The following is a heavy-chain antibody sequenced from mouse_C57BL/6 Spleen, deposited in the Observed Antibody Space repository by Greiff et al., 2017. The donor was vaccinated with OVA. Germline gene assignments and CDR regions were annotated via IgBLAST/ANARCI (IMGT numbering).Heavy chain of an antibody. Sequence: QVQLKQPGTELVKPGASVKLSCKASGYTFTSYWMHWVKQRPGQGLEWIGNINPSNGGTNYNEKFKSKATLTVDKSSSTAYMQLSSLTSEDSAVYYCARDSSGYSAWFAYWGQGTLVTVSA. V-gene: IGHV1-53*01. CDR1: GYTFTSYW. D-gene: IGHD3-2*02. J-gene: IGHJ3*01. CDR3: ARDSSGYSAWFAY. CDR2: INPSNGGT.